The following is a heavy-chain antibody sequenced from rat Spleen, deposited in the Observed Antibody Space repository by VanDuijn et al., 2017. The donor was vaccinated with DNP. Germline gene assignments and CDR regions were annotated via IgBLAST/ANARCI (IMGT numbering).Heavy chain of an antibody. D-gene: IGHD1-10*01. V-gene: IGHV5-20*01. Sequence: EVQLVESGGGLVQPGRSLKLSCAVSGFTFSDYYMAWVRQAPAKGLEWVATISYNGGTPYYRDSVKGRLTIARDNAQSTLYLQMDSLRYEDTATYYCTTVGTTHYFEYWGQGVMVTVSS. J-gene: IGHJ2*01. CDR3: TTVGTTHYFEY. CDR1: GFTFSDYY. CDR2: ISYNGGTP.